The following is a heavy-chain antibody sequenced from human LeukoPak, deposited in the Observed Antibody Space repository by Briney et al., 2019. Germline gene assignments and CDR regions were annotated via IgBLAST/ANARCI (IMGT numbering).Heavy chain of an antibody. J-gene: IGHJ4*02. CDR3: ARDGWGSIVGAHFDY. D-gene: IGHD1-26*01. V-gene: IGHV3-20*04. Sequence: TGGSLRLSCAASGFTFDDYGMSWVRHAPGKGLEWVSGINWNGGSTGYADSVKGRFTISRGNAKNSLYLQMNSLRAEDTALYYCARDGWGSIVGAHFDYWGQGTLVTVSS. CDR1: GFTFDDYG. CDR2: INWNGGST.